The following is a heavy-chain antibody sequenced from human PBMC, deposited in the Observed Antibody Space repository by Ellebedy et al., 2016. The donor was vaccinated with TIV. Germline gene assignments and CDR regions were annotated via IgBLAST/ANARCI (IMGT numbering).Heavy chain of an antibody. J-gene: IGHJ4*02. Sequence: GESLKISCAPSGFTFSYYWMSWVRQAPGKGLEWVAKIKPDGSEKWYVDSVKGRFTISRDNAKNSLYLQMNSLRAADTAVYYCARVKELAAIFDYWGQGALVTVSS. CDR2: IKPDGSEK. CDR1: GFTFSYYW. D-gene: IGHD1-1*01. CDR3: ARVKELAAIFDY. V-gene: IGHV3-7*03.